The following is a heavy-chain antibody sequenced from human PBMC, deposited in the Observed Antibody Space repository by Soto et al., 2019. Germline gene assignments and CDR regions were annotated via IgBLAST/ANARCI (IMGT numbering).Heavy chain of an antibody. CDR2: ISSSSSYI. D-gene: IGHD3-16*02. J-gene: IGHJ6*02. V-gene: IGHV3-21*01. Sequence: GGSLRLSCAASGFTFSSYSMNWVRQAPGKGLEWVSSISSSSSYIYYADSVKGRFTISRDNAKNSLYLQMNSLRAEDTAVYYCARERITFGGVIASKGMDVWGQGTTVTVPS. CDR1: GFTFSSYS. CDR3: ARERITFGGVIASKGMDV.